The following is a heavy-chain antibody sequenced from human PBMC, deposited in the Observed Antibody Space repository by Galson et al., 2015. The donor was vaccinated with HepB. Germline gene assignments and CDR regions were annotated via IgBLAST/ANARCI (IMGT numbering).Heavy chain of an antibody. D-gene: IGHD5-18*01. J-gene: IGHJ4*02. V-gene: IGHV3-21*06. CDR1: GFTFSTSH. Sequence: SLRLSCAASGFTFSTSHMNWFRQAPGKGLEWVSSISSDSTDIKYADLVKGRFTVSRENAKNSMYLQMNSLRDEDTALYYCARDGSVRLAMGTGDFDYWGQGTLVTVSS. CDR3: ARDGSVRLAMGTGDFDY. CDR2: ISSDSTDI.